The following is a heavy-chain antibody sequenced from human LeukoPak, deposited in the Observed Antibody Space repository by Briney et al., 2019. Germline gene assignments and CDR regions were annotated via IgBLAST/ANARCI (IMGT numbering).Heavy chain of an antibody. Sequence: GGSLRLSRAACVFTFRPYAMNWVRQAPGKGLEWVSTISGSGGSTYYADSVKGRFTISRDNSKNTLYLQMNSLRAEDTAVYYCAYGDYDCWGQGTLVTVSS. V-gene: IGHV3-23*01. CDR1: VFTFRPYA. D-gene: IGHD4-17*01. CDR3: AYGDYDC. CDR2: ISGSGGST. J-gene: IGHJ4*02.